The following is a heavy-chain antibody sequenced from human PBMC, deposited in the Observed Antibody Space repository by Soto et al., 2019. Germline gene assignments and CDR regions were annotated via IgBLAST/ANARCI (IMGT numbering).Heavy chain of an antibody. CDR2: ISSSGSTI. J-gene: IGHJ4*02. CDR1: GFTFSYYY. V-gene: IGHV3-11*01. Sequence: PGGSLRLSCAASGFTFSYYYMSWIRQAPGKGLEWVSYISSSGSTIYYADSVKGRFTISRDNAKNSLYLQMNSLRAEDTAVYYCARVGLFDYVWGSYPPPNPYFDYWGQGTLVTVSS. CDR3: ARVGLFDYVWGSYPPPNPYFDY. D-gene: IGHD3-16*02.